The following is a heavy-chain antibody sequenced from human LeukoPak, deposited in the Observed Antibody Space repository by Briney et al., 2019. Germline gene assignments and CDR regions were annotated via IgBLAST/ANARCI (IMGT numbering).Heavy chain of an antibody. V-gene: IGHV3-21*01. Sequence: GGSLRLSCAASGFTFSSYSMNWVRQAPGKGLEWVSSISSSSYIYYADSVKGRFTISRDNAKNSLYLQMNSLRAEDTAVYYCARAGGPSPLNYFDYWGQGTLVTVSS. CDR1: GFTFSSYS. D-gene: IGHD1-26*01. CDR2: ISSSSYI. J-gene: IGHJ4*02. CDR3: ARAGGPSPLNYFDY.